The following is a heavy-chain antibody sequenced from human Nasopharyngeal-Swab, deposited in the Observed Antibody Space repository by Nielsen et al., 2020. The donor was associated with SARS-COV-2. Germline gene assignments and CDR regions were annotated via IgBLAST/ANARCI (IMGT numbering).Heavy chain of an antibody. CDR2: ISGSGDNT. Sequence: GGSLRLSCVASGFTYSTYAMSWVRLAPGQGLEWVSGISGSGDNTYYADSVMGRFTTSRDNALETLYLQMNSLRLDDTAVYYCAKGVGYGDTGCFDGWGQGTLVTASS. D-gene: IGHD4-17*01. CDR1: GFTYSTYA. V-gene: IGHV3-23*01. CDR3: AKGVGYGDTGCFDG. J-gene: IGHJ4*02.